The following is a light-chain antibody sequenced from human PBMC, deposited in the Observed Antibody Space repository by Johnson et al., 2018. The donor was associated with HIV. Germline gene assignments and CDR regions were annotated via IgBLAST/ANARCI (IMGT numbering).Light chain of an antibody. CDR3: GTWDSSLSFYV. J-gene: IGLJ1*01. Sequence: QSVLTQSPSVSAAPGQKVTISCSGSSSNIGDNYVSWYQQLPGTAPKVLIYENDKRPSGIPDRFSGSKSGTSATLGITGLQTGDEADYYCGTWDSSLSFYVFGTGTKVTVL. CDR2: END. V-gene: IGLV1-51*02. CDR1: SSNIGDNY.